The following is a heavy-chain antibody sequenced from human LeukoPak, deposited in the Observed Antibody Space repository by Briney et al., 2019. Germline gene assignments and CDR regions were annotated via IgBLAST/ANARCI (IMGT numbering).Heavy chain of an antibody. D-gene: IGHD1-1*01. CDR3: ATLGWNRYYYYYMDV. CDR2: IYSGGST. J-gene: IGHJ6*03. CDR1: GFTVSSNY. V-gene: IGHV3-66*02. Sequence: PGGSLRLSCAASGFTVSSNYMSWVRQAPGKGLEGFSVIYSGGSTYYADSVKGRFTISRDNSKNTLYLQMNSLRAEDTAVYYCATLGWNRYYYYYMDVWGKGTTVTVSS.